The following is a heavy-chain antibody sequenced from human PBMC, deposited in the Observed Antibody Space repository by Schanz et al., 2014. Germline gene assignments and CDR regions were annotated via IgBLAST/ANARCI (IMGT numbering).Heavy chain of an antibody. Sequence: QVQLVQSGAEVKKPGASVKVSCKASGHPFTAYYMHWVRQAPGQGLEWMGRINPDSGGTNYAQKFQGRVTMTRDTSISTASMELTRLTSDDTAVYYCATPSSAEHYWGQGTLVTVSS. CDR3: ATPSSAEHY. CDR2: INPDSGGT. CDR1: GHPFTAYY. D-gene: IGHD1-26*01. J-gene: IGHJ4*02. V-gene: IGHV1-2*06.